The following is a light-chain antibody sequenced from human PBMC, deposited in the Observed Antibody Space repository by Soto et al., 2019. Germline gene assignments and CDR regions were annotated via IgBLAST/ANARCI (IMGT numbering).Light chain of an antibody. J-gene: IGKJ4*01. CDR3: HQYNSWPLS. Sequence: DIQMTQSPSTLSASVGDRVTMTCRASQSISTWLAWYQQKPGKAPDLLIYKASSLQSGVPSRFSGSGSGTQFTLTISSLQPDDFATYYCHQYNSWPLSFGGGTKVEIK. CDR1: QSISTW. CDR2: KAS. V-gene: IGKV1-5*03.